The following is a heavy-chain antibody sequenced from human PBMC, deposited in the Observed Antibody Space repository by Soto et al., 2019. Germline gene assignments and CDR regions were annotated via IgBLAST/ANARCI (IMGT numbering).Heavy chain of an antibody. CDR3: VRDLDGSGSYYTDY. Sequence: ASVKVSCKASGYTFSIYGINWVRQAPGQGLEWMGWTRPNNGNTKYAQNLQGRVTMTTDTSTSTAYMELRSLRPDDTAVYYCVRDLDGSGSYYTDYWGQGTLVTVSS. CDR1: GYTFSIYG. CDR2: TRPNNGNT. V-gene: IGHV1-18*01. D-gene: IGHD3-10*01. J-gene: IGHJ4*02.